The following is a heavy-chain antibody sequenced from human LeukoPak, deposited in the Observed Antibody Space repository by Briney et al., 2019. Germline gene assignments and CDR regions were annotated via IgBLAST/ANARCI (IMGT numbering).Heavy chain of an antibody. V-gene: IGHV3-7*01. CDR1: GFTFNNYW. CDR3: AREMGIAVLDY. D-gene: IGHD6-19*01. Sequence: PGGSLRLSCAASGFTFNNYWMTWVRQTPQKGLEWVANIKQDGSEKYYVDSVKGRFTISRDNAKNSLYLQMHSLRAEDSAVYYCAREMGIAVLDYWGQGTLVAVSS. CDR2: IKQDGSEK. J-gene: IGHJ4*02.